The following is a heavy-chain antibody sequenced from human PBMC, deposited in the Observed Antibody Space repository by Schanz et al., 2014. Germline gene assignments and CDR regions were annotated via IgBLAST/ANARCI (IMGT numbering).Heavy chain of an antibody. J-gene: IGHJ5*02. Sequence: QVQLQESGPGLVKPSETLSLTCSVSGGDIGNYYWSWIRQPPGKGLEWIGYIHQSGGTNYNPSLKSRVTILVDTSKNQFPLRLTYLPAADTAVYYCAKFLYDDPSWGQGTLVTVSS. CDR2: IHQSGGT. V-gene: IGHV4-59*08. CDR3: AKFLYDDPS. D-gene: IGHD3-3*01. CDR1: GGDIGNYY.